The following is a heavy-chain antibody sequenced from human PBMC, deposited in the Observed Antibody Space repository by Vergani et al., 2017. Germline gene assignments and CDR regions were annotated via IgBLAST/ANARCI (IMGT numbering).Heavy chain of an antibody. D-gene: IGHD3-3*01. CDR2: IYYSGIT. V-gene: IGHV4-39*01. Sequence: QLQLQESGPGLVKPSETLSLTCTVSGGSISSSSYYWGWIRQHPGKGLELIGRIYYSGITYYNPSLKSRVTISVDTSKNQFSLKLSSVTAADTAVYYCARLLTIFGVVIRAFDIWGQGTMVTVSS. CDR3: ARLLTIFGVVIRAFDI. CDR1: GGSISSSSYY. J-gene: IGHJ3*02.